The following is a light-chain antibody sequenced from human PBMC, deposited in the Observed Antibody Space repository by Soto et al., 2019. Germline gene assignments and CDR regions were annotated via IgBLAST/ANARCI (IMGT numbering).Light chain of an antibody. CDR2: EVR. Sequence: QSVLTQPASVSGSPGQSITISCSGTSRDVGAYNLVSWYQQFPGKGPKLLIYEVRHRPSGVSYRFSGFKSGNTASLTISSLLPEDEAVYFCSSFSSRNALVFGGGT. CDR1: SRDVGAYNL. J-gene: IGLJ2*01. V-gene: IGLV2-14*01. CDR3: SSFSSRNALV.